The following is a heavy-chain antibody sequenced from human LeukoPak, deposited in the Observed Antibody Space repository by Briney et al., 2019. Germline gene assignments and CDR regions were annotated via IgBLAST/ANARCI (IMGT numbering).Heavy chain of an antibody. Sequence: PGGSLRLSCAASGFTFSSYGMHWVRQAPGKGLEWVAFIRYDGSNKYYADSVKGRFTISRDNSKNSLYLEMNSLRAEDAGVYYCARDKIVGATALDYWGQGTLVTVSS. D-gene: IGHD1-26*01. CDR2: IRYDGSNK. V-gene: IGHV3-30*02. CDR1: GFTFSSYG. CDR3: ARDKIVGATALDY. J-gene: IGHJ4*02.